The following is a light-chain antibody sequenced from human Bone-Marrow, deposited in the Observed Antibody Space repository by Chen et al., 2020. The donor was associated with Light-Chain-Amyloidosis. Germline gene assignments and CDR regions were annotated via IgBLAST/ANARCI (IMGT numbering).Light chain of an antibody. J-gene: IGLJ1*01. CDR2: EVT. Sequence: QSALTQPASVSRSPGQSITISCTGTSSDVGGDNHVSWYQQHPDKAPKLMIYEVTNRPSWVPVRGSGYKSHNTATLTISVLQAEDEADYFCSSYTMTNTLVFGSGTRVTVL. CDR1: SSDVGGDNH. V-gene: IGLV2-14*01. CDR3: SSYTMTNTLV.